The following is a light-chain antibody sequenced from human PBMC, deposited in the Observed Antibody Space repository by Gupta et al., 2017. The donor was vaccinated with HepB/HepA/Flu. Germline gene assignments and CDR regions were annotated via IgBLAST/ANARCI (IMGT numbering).Light chain of an antibody. CDR1: QSLLHSNGYNY. CDR3: QQSTNSPST. CDR2: LAS. Sequence: DIEMTQSPLSLPVTPGEPATISCRSSQSLLHSNGYNYLDWYLQKPGKSPQLLIYLASNRASGVPERFSGSGSGTDFTLIIISLEPEDFGLYYFQQSTNSPSTFGQGTKLEIK. J-gene: IGKJ2*01. V-gene: IGKV2-28*01.